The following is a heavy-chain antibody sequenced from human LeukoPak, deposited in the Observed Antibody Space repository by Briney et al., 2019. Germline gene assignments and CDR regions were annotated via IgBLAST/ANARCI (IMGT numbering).Heavy chain of an antibody. CDR3: AKEPPYCGGDCYFLLDY. V-gene: IGHV3-23*01. CDR2: ISGGGGT. J-gene: IGHJ4*02. D-gene: IGHD2-21*02. Sequence: GGSLRLSCAASGFTFSSYSMSWVRQAPGKGLEWVSGISGGGGTYYADSVKGRFTISRDNSKNTLYLQVNGLRAEDTGVYYCAKEPPYCGGDCYFLLDYWGQGTLVIVSS. CDR1: GFTFSSYS.